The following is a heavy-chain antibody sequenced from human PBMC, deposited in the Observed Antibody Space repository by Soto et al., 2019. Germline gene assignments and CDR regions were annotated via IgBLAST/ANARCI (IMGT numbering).Heavy chain of an antibody. CDR3: ASPSYGSGNFY. V-gene: IGHV1-3*01. CDR2: INAGNGNT. J-gene: IGHJ4*02. CDR1: VYIFNTYA. D-gene: IGHD3-10*01. Sequence: QVQLVQSGAEVKKPGASVRVSCKASVYIFNTYALHWVRQAPGQRLEWMGWINAGNGNTKYSQNFQGRVTFIRDTSASTAYMELNSLISEDTAVYYCASPSYGSGNFYWGQGTLVTVSS.